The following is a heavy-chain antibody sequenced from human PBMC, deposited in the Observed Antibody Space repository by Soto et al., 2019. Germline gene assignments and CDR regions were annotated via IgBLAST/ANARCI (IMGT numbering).Heavy chain of an antibody. CDR1: GGSISSSSYY. CDR3: ASHPNIYGDYNWFYP. CDR2: IYYSGST. D-gene: IGHD4-17*01. Sequence: NPSETLSLTCTVSGGSISSSSYYWGWIRQPPGKGLEWIGSIYYSGSTYYNPSLKSRVTISVDTSKNQFSLKLSSVTAADTAVYYCASHPNIYGDYNWFYPWGQGTLVPVSS. J-gene: IGHJ5*02. V-gene: IGHV4-39*01.